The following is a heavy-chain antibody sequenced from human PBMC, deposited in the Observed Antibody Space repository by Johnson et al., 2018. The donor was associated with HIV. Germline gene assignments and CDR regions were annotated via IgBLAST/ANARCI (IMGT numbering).Heavy chain of an antibody. V-gene: IGHV3-7*03. Sequence: VQLVESGGGLVQPGGSLRLSCAASGFSFRSYWMSWVRQAPGKGLEWVANIKQDGSETFYADSVKGRFIISRDNSKNTLYLQMNSLRAEDTAVYYCAREGGYSGYDGRAFDIWGQGTMVTVSS. D-gene: IGHD5-12*01. CDR1: GFSFRSYW. CDR3: AREGGYSGYDGRAFDI. J-gene: IGHJ3*02. CDR2: IKQDGSET.